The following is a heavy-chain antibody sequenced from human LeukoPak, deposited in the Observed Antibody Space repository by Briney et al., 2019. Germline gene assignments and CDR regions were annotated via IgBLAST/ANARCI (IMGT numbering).Heavy chain of an antibody. J-gene: IGHJ4*02. D-gene: IGHD7-27*01. V-gene: IGHV3-53*01. CDR2: IYTDGRT. CDR1: GFSVSSSY. Sequence: PGGSLRLSCAASGFSVSSSYMTWVRQAPGKGLEWVSIIYTDGRTNYADSLKGRFTVSRDNSENTLYLQMSSLRAEDTAVYYCAADNTWVDYWGQGTLVTVSS. CDR3: AADNTWVDY.